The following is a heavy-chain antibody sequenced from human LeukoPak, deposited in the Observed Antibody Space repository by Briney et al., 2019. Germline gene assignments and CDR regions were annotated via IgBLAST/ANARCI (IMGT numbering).Heavy chain of an antibody. J-gene: IGHJ4*02. CDR3: ARPGRKGSGYPENYFDY. Sequence: ASVKVSCKASGYTFTSYYMYWVRQAPGQGLEWMGIINPSGGSTSYAQKFQGRVTMTRDMSTSTVYMELSSLRSEDTAVYYCARPGRKGSGYPENYFDYWGQGTLVTVSS. D-gene: IGHD3-22*01. CDR2: INPSGGST. CDR1: GYTFTSYY. V-gene: IGHV1-46*01.